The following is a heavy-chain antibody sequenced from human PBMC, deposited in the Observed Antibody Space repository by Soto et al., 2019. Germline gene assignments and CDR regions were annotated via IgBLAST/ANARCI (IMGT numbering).Heavy chain of an antibody. CDR1: GYTFTNYY. V-gene: IGHV1-2*02. J-gene: IGHJ5*02. Sequence: ASVTVPCQASGYTFTNYYMHWLRPAPEQGLEWMGWMNPRSGGSKYAQAFQDRVTMTRDASISTAYMEMTSLRHGDTAVYFCARSDDSTSYPLDLWGPGTLVTVSS. CDR3: ARSDDSTSYPLDL. D-gene: IGHD4-4*01. CDR2: MNPRSGGS.